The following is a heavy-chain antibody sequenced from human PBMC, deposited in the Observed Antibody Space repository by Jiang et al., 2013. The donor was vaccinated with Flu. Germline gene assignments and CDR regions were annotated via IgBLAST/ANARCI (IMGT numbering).Heavy chain of an antibody. Sequence: QLVESGGGVVQPGRSLRLSCAASGFTFSSYAMHWVRQAPGKGLEWVAVISYDGSNKYYADSVKGRFTISRDNSKNTLYLQMNSLRAEDTAVYYCARDLGATIYYFDYWGQGTLVTVSS. CDR3: ARDLGATIYYFDY. CDR2: ISYDGSNK. V-gene: IGHV3-30-3*01. J-gene: IGHJ4*02. CDR1: GFTFSSYA. D-gene: IGHD5-24*01.